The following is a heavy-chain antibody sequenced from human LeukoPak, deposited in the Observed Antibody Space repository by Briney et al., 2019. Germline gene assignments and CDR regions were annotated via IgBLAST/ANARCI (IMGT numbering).Heavy chain of an antibody. D-gene: IGHD3-9*01. V-gene: IGHV4-59*01. CDR2: IYYSGST. CDR1: GGSISSYY. J-gene: IGHJ6*03. CDR3: ARVIDYEILTGYSKGYYYMDV. Sequence: PSETLSLTCTVSGGSISSYYWSWIRQPPGKGLEWIGYIYYSGSTNYNPSLKSRVTISVDTSKNQFSLKLSSVTAADTAVYYCARVIDYEILTGYSKGYYYMDVWGKGTTVTISS.